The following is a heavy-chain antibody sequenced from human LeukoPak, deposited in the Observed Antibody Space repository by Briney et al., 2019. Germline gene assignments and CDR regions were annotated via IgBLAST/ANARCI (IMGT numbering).Heavy chain of an antibody. CDR1: GGSINSYY. CDR3: ARQHASGFYYFDY. J-gene: IGHJ4*02. V-gene: IGHV4-59*08. CDR2: IYYSGST. Sequence: SETLSLTCTVSGGSINSYYWSWIRQPPGKGLEWIGYIYYSGSTKYNPSLKSRVTISVDTSKNQFSLKLTSVTAADTALYYCARQHASGFYYFDYWGQGTLVTVSS. D-gene: IGHD3-22*01.